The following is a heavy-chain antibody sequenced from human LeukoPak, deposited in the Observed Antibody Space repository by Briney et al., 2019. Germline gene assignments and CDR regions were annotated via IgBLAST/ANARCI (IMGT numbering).Heavy chain of an antibody. CDR1: GYTFTSYG. CDR3: APIVVVPDY. CDR2: INPNSGGT. J-gene: IGHJ4*02. V-gene: IGHV1-2*02. D-gene: IGHD2-2*01. Sequence: GASVKVSCTASGYTFTSYGISWVRQAPGQGLEWMGWINPNSGGTNYAQKFQGRVTMTRDTSISTAYMELSRLRSDDTAVYYCAPIVVVPDYWGQGTLVTVSS.